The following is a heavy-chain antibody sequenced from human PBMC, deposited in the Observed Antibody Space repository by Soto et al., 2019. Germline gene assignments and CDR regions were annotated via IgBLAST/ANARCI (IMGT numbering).Heavy chain of an antibody. CDR2: IKDGGRT. V-gene: IGHV4-34*01. Sequence: QVQLQQWGAGLLKPSETLSLNCAVNGGSLSGYYWSWIRQPPGKGLEWIGEIKDGGRTNYSPSLKSRATISSDQSNNQFSLRLYSVTAADTGVYYCARGQEGVVATHWDQGTLVTVSS. CDR1: GGSLSGYY. D-gene: IGHD5-12*01. J-gene: IGHJ4*02. CDR3: ARGQEGVVATH.